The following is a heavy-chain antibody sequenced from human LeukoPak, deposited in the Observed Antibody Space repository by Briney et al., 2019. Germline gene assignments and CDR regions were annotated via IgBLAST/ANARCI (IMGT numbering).Heavy chain of an antibody. J-gene: IGHJ4*02. Sequence: SETLSLTCAVYGGSFSGYYWSWIREPPGKGLEWIGEINHSGSTNYNPSLKSRVTISVDTSKNQFSLKLSSVTAADTAVYYCACSSGSYSNFDYWGQGTLVTVSS. V-gene: IGHV4-34*01. CDR2: INHSGST. CDR3: ACSSGSYSNFDY. CDR1: GGSFSGYY. D-gene: IGHD1-26*01.